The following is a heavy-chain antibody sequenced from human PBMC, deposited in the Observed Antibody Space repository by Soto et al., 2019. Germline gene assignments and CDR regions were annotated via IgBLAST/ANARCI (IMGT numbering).Heavy chain of an antibody. CDR3: AGLRQQLDKNFDY. Sequence: SETLSLTCTVSGGPISSYYWTWIRQPPGKGLERIGHIYYTESPKYNPSLKSRVTISVDTSKNQFSLKLSSVTAADTAVYYCAGLRQQLDKNFDYWGQGTLVTVSS. D-gene: IGHD6-13*01. CDR2: IYYTESP. V-gene: IGHV4-59*08. J-gene: IGHJ4*02. CDR1: GGPISSYY.